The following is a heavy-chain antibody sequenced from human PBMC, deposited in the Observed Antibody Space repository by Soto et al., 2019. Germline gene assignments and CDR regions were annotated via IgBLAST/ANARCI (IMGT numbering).Heavy chain of an antibody. CDR2: IIPIFGTA. Sequence: QVQLVQSGAEVKKPGSSVKVSCKASGGTFSSYAISWVRQAPGQGLEWMGGIIPIFGTANYAQKFQGRVTITADESTSTAYMELSSRRSEDTAVYYCASSLWFGELLNPTFDYWGQGTLVTVSS. V-gene: IGHV1-69*01. CDR3: ASSLWFGELLNPTFDY. J-gene: IGHJ4*02. CDR1: GGTFSSYA. D-gene: IGHD3-10*01.